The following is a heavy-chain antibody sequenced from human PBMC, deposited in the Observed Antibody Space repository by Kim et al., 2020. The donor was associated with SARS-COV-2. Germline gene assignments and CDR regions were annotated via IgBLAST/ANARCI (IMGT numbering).Heavy chain of an antibody. D-gene: IGHD3-22*01. V-gene: IGHV1-18*01. CDR2: ISAYNGNT. CDR1: GYTFTSYG. CDR3: ARATDIYYDSAFDI. J-gene: IGHJ3*02. Sequence: ASVKVSCKASGYTFTSYGISWVRQAPGQGLEWMGWISAYNGNTNYAQKLQGRVTMTTDTSTSTAYMELRSLRSDDTAVYYCARATDIYYDSAFDIWGQGTMVTVSS.